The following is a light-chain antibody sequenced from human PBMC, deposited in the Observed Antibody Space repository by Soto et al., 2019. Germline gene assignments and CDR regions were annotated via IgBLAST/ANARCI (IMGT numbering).Light chain of an antibody. CDR2: SAS. CDR1: QGISNY. V-gene: IGKV1-27*01. CDR3: QRYDDAPLT. J-gene: IGKJ4*01. Sequence: DIQMTQSPSSLSASVGDRVTMTCRASQGISNYLVWYQQQPGKVPKLLISSASTLHSGVPSRFSGSGPGTDFTLTISSLQPEDVGTYYCQRYDDAPLTFGGGTKVDIK.